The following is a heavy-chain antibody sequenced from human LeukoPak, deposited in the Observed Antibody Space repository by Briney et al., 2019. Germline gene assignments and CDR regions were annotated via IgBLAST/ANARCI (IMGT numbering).Heavy chain of an antibody. Sequence: ASMKVSCRSSGYTFTGYYMHWVRQAPGQGLEWMGWINPNRGGTNYAQKFQGRVTLTSDTSISTAYMELSRLTSDDTAMYYCAKSRTYTGYDAFDNWGQGTLVTVSS. CDR3: AKSRTYTGYDAFDN. CDR1: GYTFTGYY. J-gene: IGHJ4*02. CDR2: INPNRGGT. D-gene: IGHD5-12*01. V-gene: IGHV1-2*02.